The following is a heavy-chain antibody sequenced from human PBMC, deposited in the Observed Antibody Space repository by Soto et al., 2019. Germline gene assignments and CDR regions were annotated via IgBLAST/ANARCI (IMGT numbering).Heavy chain of an antibody. J-gene: IGHJ4*02. CDR2: ISATAVSS. Sequence: GGSLRLSCAASGFGFSHYVMSWVRQAPGKGLEWVSGISATAVSSYSADTVKGRFTISRDNSQNMLYLQMNSLTAEDTAVYYCAKGGDSWSGYSPHWGQGTLVTAPQ. CDR3: AKGGDSWSGYSPH. V-gene: IGHV3-23*01. CDR1: GFGFSHYV. D-gene: IGHD3-3*01.